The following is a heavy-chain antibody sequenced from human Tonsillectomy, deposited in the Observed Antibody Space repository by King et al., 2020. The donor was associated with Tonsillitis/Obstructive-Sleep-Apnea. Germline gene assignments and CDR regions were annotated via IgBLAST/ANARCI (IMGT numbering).Heavy chain of an antibody. J-gene: IGHJ4*02. V-gene: IGHV3-33*01. CDR2: IWYDGSNK. CDR1: GFTFSSYG. D-gene: IGHD1-1*01. CDR3: ARDRDETGTVTD. Sequence: VQLVESGGGVVQPGRSLRLSCAASGFTFSSYGMHWVRQAPGKGLEWVAVIWYDGSNKYYADSVKGRFTISRDNSKNTLYLRMNSLRAEDTAVYYCARDRDETGTVTDWGQGTLVTVSS.